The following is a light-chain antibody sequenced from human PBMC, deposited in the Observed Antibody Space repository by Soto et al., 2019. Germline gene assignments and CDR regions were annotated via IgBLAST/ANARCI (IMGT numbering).Light chain of an antibody. V-gene: IGLV1-51*01. CDR1: SSNIGNNY. CDR3: GTWDSRLRVAV. CDR2: DNN. Sequence: QSVLTQPPSVSAAPRQKVAISCSGSSSNIGNNYVSWYHRVPGSAPKLLIYDNNERPSGIPDRFSGSKSGTSATLDITGLQTGDEGDYYCGTWDSRLRVAVFGGGTKLTVL. J-gene: IGLJ2*01.